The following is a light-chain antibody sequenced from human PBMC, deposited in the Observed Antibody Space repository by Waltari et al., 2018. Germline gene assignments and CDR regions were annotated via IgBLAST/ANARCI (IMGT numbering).Light chain of an antibody. J-gene: IGKJ2*01. CDR2: GAS. V-gene: IGKV3-15*01. CDR1: QSVGSN. Sequence: ESVLTQSPATLSVSPGDRATLSCRASQSVGSNLAWYQHKLGQAPSLLIYGASTRATGVPSRFSGSGSGTEFTLTISSLQSEDFGIYYCQQYDDWPAETFGQGTRVDLK. CDR3: QQYDDWPAET.